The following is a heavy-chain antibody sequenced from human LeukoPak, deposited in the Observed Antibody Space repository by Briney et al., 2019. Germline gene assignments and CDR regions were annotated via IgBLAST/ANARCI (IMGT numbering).Heavy chain of an antibody. D-gene: IGHD3-22*01. Sequence: SETLSLTCTVSGGSISSGGYYWSWIRQHPGKGLEWIGYIYYSGSTYYNPSLKSRVTISVDTSKNQFSLKLSSVTAADTAVYYCAGVPYYYDSSGYRVYYFDYWGQGTLVTVSS. V-gene: IGHV4-31*03. CDR3: AGVPYYYDSSGYRVYYFDY. CDR1: GGSISSGGYY. CDR2: IYYSGST. J-gene: IGHJ4*02.